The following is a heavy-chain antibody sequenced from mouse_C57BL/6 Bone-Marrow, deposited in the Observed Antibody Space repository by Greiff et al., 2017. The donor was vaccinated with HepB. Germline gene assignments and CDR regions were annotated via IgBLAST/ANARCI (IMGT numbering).Heavy chain of an antibody. CDR1: GFTFSDFY. CDR2: SRNKANDYTT. J-gene: IGHJ3*01. Sequence: DVHLVESGGGLVQSGRSLRLSCATSGFTFSDFYMEWVRQAPGKGLEWIAASRNKANDYTTEYSASVKGRFIVSRDTSQSILYLQMNALRAEDTAIYYCARDADYAWFAYWGQGTLVTVSA. V-gene: IGHV7-1*01. D-gene: IGHD2-4*01. CDR3: ARDADYAWFAY.